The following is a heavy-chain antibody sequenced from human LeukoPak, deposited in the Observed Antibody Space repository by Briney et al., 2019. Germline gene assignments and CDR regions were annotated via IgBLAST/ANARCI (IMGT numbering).Heavy chain of an antibody. CDR3: ARVVAWRAPFDY. D-gene: IGHD2-2*01. CDR2: INPNSGGT. J-gene: IGHJ4*02. V-gene: IGHV1-2*02. CDR1: GYTFTGYY. Sequence: ASVKVSCKASGYTFTGYYMHWVRQAPGQGLEWIGWINPNSGGTNYAQKFQGRVTMTRDTSISTAYMELSRLRSDDTAVYYCARVVAWRAPFDYWGQGTLVTVSS.